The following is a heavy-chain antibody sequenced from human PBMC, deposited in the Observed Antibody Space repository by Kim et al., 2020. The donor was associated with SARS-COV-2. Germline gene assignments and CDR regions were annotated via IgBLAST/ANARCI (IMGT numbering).Heavy chain of an antibody. V-gene: IGHV4-59*01. CDR2: IYYSGST. CDR1: GGSISSYY. Sequence: SETLSLTCTVSGGSISSYYWSWIRQPPGKGLEWIGYIYYSGSTNYNPSLKSRVTISVDTSKNQFSLKLSSVTAADTAVYYCARGYGSGTEDAFDIWGQGT. J-gene: IGHJ3*02. CDR3: ARGYGSGTEDAFDI. D-gene: IGHD3-10*01.